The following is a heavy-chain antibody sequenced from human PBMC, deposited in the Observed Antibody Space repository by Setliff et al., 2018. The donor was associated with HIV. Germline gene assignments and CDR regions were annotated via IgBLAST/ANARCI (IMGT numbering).Heavy chain of an antibody. V-gene: IGHV4-59*01. D-gene: IGHD2-15*01. J-gene: IGHJ5*02. CDR1: GGSISPYY. CDR3: ARVGASSKYLDP. Sequence: PSETLSLTCTVSGGSISPYYWSWIRQPPGKELEWIAWISDSGTTNYNPSLKSRVTLSVDTSKNQFSLSLTSVTGADTAVYYCARVGASSKYLDPWGQGTLVTVSS. CDR2: ISDSGTT.